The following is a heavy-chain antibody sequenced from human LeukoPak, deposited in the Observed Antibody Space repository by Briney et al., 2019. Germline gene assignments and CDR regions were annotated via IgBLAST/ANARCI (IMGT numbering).Heavy chain of an antibody. D-gene: IGHD3-9*01. CDR1: GYSFTNYW. CDR3: ARGGGRLVTPFDAFDI. CDR2: MYPGDSDT. V-gene: IGHV5-51*01. J-gene: IGHJ3*02. Sequence: GESLKISCKGPGYSFTNYWIGWVRQMPGKGLEWMGIMYPGDSDTRYSPSFQGQVAISADKSISTAYLQWSSLKASDTAIYYCARGGGRLVTPFDAFDIWGQGTMVTVSS.